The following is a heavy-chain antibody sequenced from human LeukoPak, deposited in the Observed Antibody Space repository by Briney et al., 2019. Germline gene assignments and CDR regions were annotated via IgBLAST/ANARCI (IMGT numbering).Heavy chain of an antibody. CDR3: ASVVDTAMENWFDP. CDR1: GGSISSYY. D-gene: IGHD5-18*01. V-gene: IGHV4-59*01. CDR2: IYYSGST. Sequence: SETLSLTCTVSGGSISSYYWSWIRQPPGKGREWIGYIYYSGSTNYNPSLKSRVTISVDTSKNQFSLKLSSVTAADTAVYYCASVVDTAMENWFDPWGQGTLVTVSS. J-gene: IGHJ5*02.